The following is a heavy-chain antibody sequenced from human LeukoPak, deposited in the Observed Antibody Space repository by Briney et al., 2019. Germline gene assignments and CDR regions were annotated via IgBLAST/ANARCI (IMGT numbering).Heavy chain of an antibody. Sequence: ASVQVSCKASGYTFTDHYTHWVRQAPAQGFEWMGWINHNTGGTDYAQKFQDRIAISKYTSISTVYMELTMLTSDDTALYYCARDLATIDGIAWYYFENWGQGTLVTVS. CDR2: INHNTGGT. D-gene: IGHD5-12*01. CDR1: GYTFTDHY. CDR3: ARDLATIDGIAWYYFEN. V-gene: IGHV1-2*02. J-gene: IGHJ4*02.